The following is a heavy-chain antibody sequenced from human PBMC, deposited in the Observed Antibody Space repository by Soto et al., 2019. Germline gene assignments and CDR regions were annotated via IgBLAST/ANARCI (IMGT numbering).Heavy chain of an antibody. D-gene: IGHD3-16*02. CDR2: INPSGGST. V-gene: IGHV1-46*01. J-gene: IGHJ4*02. CDR1: GSTYTSYY. CDR3: ARDIVDRGFDY. Sequence: GSVTVSFTGSGSTYTSYYMHWVRQAPGQGLEWMGIINPSGGSTSYAQKFQGRVTMTRDTSTSTAYMELSSLRSEDTAVYYCARDIVDRGFDYWGQGTLVTVS.